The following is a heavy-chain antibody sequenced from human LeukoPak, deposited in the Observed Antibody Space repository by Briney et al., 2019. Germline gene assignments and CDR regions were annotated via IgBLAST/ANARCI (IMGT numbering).Heavy chain of an antibody. V-gene: IGHV4-34*01. J-gene: IGHJ4*02. Sequence: SETLSLTCAVYGGSFSGYYWSWLRQPPGKGLEWLGEINHSGSTNYNPSLKSRVTISVDTSKNQFSLKLSSVTAADTAVYYCARRGHVVVVAAIDYWGQGTLVTVSS. CDR3: ARRGHVVVVAAIDY. CDR1: GGSFSGYY. CDR2: INHSGST. D-gene: IGHD2-15*01.